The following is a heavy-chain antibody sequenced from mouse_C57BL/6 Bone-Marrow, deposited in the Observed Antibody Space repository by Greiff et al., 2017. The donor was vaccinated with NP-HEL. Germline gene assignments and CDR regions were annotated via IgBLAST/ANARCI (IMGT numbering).Heavy chain of an antibody. D-gene: IGHD1-1*01. CDR3: ARNWGTVVATRDFDY. Sequence: EVQGVESGAELVKPGASVKLSCTASGFNIKDYYMHWVKQRTEQGLEWIGRIDPEDGETKYAPKFQGKATITADTSSNTAYLQLSSLTSEDTAVYYCARNWGTVVATRDFDYWGQGTTLTVSS. V-gene: IGHV14-2*01. CDR2: IDPEDGET. CDR1: GFNIKDYY. J-gene: IGHJ2*01.